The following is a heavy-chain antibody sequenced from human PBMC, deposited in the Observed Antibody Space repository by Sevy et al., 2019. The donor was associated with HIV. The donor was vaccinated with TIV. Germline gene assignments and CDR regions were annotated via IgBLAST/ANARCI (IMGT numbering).Heavy chain of an antibody. D-gene: IGHD4-17*01. CDR2: FDPEDGER. CDR1: GYTLTELS. J-gene: IGHJ4*02. CDR3: ATDTDYGGHSGDF. V-gene: IGHV1-24*01. Sequence: ASVKVSCKVSGYTLTELSMHWVRQAPGKGLEWMGGFDPEDGERVYPQKFQGRVTMTEDTSTDTAYMELSSLRSEVTAVYYCATDTDYGGHSGDFWGQGTLVTVSS.